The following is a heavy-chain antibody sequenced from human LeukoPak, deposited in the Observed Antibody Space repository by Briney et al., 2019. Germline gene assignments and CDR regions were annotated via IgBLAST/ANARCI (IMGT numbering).Heavy chain of an antibody. J-gene: IGHJ5*02. CDR2: SYWNDDK. Sequence: SGPTLVNPTQTLTLTCTFSGFSLSTSGVGVGWIRQPPGKALEWLALSYWNDDKRYSPSLKSRLTITNDTSKNQVVLTMTNMDPVDTATYYCAHLENYCSGGSCYPGWFDPWGQGTLVTVSS. D-gene: IGHD2-15*01. CDR3: AHLENYCSGGSCYPGWFDP. CDR1: GFSLSTSGVG. V-gene: IGHV2-5*01.